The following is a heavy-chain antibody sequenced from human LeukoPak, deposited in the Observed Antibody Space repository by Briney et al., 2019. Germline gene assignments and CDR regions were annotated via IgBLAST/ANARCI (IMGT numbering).Heavy chain of an antibody. CDR1: GFTFTDYN. J-gene: IGHJ4*02. V-gene: IGHV3-48*01. CDR2: ISGSSSSR. D-gene: IGHD4-11*01. Sequence: PGGSLRLSCAVSGFTFTDYNMNWVRQAPGKGLEWVSFISGSSSSRFYADSVQGRFTISRDNANNSLYLHMNSLRAEDTAVYYCARGISSVTTFSRVYWGQGTLVTVSS. CDR3: ARGISSVTTFSRVY.